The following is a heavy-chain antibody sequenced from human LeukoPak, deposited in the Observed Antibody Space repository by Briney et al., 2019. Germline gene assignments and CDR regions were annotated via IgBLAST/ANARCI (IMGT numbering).Heavy chain of an antibody. J-gene: IGHJ3*02. Sequence: GGSLRLSCAASGFTFSSYGMHWVRQAPGKGLEWVAFIRYDGSNKYYADSVKGRFTISRDNSKNTLYLQMNSLRAEDTAVYYCGKGEEARRFDAFDIWGQLSMV. CDR2: IRYDGSNK. V-gene: IGHV3-30*02. CDR3: GKGEEARRFDAFDI. CDR1: GFTFSSYG. D-gene: IGHD3-16*01.